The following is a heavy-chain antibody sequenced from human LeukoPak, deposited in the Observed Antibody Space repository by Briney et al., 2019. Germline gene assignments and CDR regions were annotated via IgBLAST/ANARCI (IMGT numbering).Heavy chain of an antibody. Sequence: GGSLRLSCAASVYTFSNAWVSWVRQAPGKGLEWVGLIKNKLDGGTTECAAPVKGRFTISRDDSKDTLYLEMNSLKTEDTAMYYCTEMNDRDAFRIWGQGTMVTVSS. CDR3: TEMNDRDAFRI. CDR2: IKNKLDGGTT. V-gene: IGHV3-15*01. CDR1: VYTFSNAW. D-gene: IGHD5-24*01. J-gene: IGHJ3*02.